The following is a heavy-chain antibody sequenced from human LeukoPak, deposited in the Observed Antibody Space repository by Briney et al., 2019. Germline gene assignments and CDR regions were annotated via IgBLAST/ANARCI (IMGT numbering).Heavy chain of an antibody. Sequence: GGSLRLSCAASGFTFSSYSMNWVRQAPGKRLEWVSSISSSSSYIYYADSVKGRFTISRDNAKNSLYLQMNSLRAEDTAVYYCARDGEELRFLEWLEYYFDYWGQGTLVTVSS. CDR1: GFTFSSYS. V-gene: IGHV3-21*01. D-gene: IGHD3-3*01. CDR3: ARDGEELRFLEWLEYYFDY. J-gene: IGHJ4*02. CDR2: ISSSSSYI.